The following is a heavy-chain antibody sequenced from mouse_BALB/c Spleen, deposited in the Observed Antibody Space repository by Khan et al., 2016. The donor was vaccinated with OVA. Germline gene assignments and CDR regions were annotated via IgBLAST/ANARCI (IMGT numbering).Heavy chain of an antibody. CDR1: GYTFTDYS. CDR3: AIRDFFGY. V-gene: IGHV1S137*01. Sequence: QVQLQQSGPELVRPGVSVKISCKGSGYTFTDYSMHWVKQSHAKSLEWIGVISTDSVNTNYNQKFKGKATLTVDKSSSTAYMELARMTSEDSAIHFCAIRDFFGYWGQGTTLTVSS. J-gene: IGHJ2*01. CDR2: ISTDSVNT.